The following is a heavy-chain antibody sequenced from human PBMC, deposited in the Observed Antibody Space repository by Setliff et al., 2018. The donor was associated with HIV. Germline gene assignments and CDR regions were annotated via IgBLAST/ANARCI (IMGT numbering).Heavy chain of an antibody. CDR1: GYSISSSNW. J-gene: IGHJ3*02. CDR3: ASDYRGWHNDAFDI. D-gene: IGHD6-19*01. CDR2: IYYSGST. Sequence: KPSETLSLTCTVSGYSISSSNWWGWIRQPPGKGLEWIGYIYYSGSTYYNPPLKSRVTMSVDTSKNQSSLKLSSVTAVDTAVYYCASDYRGWHNDAFDIWGQGAMVAVSS. V-gene: IGHV4-28*03.